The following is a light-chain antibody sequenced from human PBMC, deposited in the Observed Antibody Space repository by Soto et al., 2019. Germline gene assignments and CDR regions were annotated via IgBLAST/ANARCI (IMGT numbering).Light chain of an antibody. CDR2: GAS. Sequence: IVVTQSPGTLSLSSGERASLSCRASHYIATSSLAWYQQKPGQAPRLLMSGASNRATGIPDRFSGSGSGTDFTLTNRRLEPEDFAVYFCQQGATFGQGTKLEI. CDR1: HYIATSS. V-gene: IGKV3-20*01. CDR3: QQGAT. J-gene: IGKJ2*01.